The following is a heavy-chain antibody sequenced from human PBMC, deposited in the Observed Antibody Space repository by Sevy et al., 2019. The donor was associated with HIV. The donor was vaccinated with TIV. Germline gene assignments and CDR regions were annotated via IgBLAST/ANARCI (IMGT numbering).Heavy chain of an antibody. CDR3: VRAIAADGSF. V-gene: IGHV3-7*01. CDR1: GFTLNSYW. J-gene: IGHJ4*02. Sequence: GGSLRLSCVASGFTLNSYWMSWVRQAPGKGLEWVANIKKDGRVKYYVDSVKGRFTISRDNARNLLYLQMNSLRVEDTALYYCVRAIAADGSFWGQGTLVTVSS. D-gene: IGHD6-13*01. CDR2: IKKDGRVK.